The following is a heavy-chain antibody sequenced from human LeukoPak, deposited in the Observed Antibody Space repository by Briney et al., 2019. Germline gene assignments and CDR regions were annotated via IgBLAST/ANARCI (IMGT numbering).Heavy chain of an antibody. D-gene: IGHD3-9*01. V-gene: IGHV4-59*01. J-gene: IGHJ5*02. CDR2: IYYSGST. CDR1: GGSISSYY. Sequence: SETLSLTCTVSGGSISSYYWSWIRQPPGKGLEWIGYIYYSGSTNYNPSLKSRVTISVDTSKNQFSLKLSSVTAADTAVYYCAREGGGYDILTGYYTPTNWFDPWGQGTLVTLSS. CDR3: AREGGGYDILTGYYTPTNWFDP.